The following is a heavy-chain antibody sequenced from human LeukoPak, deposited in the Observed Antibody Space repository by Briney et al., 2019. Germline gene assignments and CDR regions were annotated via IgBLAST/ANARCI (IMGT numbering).Heavy chain of an antibody. J-gene: IGHJ4*02. CDR3: TRDQTPYY. V-gene: IGHV3-49*04. Sequence: GGSLRLSCAASGFTVSSNYMSWVRQAPGKGLEWVGFIRSKAHGGTTEYAASVKGRFTISRDDSKSIAYLQMNSLKTEDTAVYYCTRDQTPYYWGQGTLVTVSS. CDR2: IRSKAHGGTT. CDR1: GFTVSSNY.